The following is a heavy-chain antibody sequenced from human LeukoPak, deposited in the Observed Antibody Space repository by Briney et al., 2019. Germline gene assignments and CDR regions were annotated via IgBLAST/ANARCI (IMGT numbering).Heavy chain of an antibody. Sequence: SETLSLTCAVYGGSFSGYYWSWIRQPPGKGLEWIGEIRHSGSTNYNPSLKSRVTISVDTSKNQFSLKLSSVTAADTAVYYCARGDGYNSRRFDPWGQGTLVTVSS. CDR3: ARGDGYNSRRFDP. J-gene: IGHJ5*02. CDR2: IRHSGST. CDR1: GGSFSGYY. V-gene: IGHV4-34*01. D-gene: IGHD5-24*01.